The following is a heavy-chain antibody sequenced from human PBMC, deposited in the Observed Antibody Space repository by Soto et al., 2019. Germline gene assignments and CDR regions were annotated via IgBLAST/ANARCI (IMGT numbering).Heavy chain of an antibody. CDR1: GYTFTSYA. CDR2: INAGNGNT. Sequence: QVQLVQSGAEVKKPGASVKVSCKASGYTFTSYAMHWVRQAPGQRLEWMGWINAGNGNTKYSQKFQGSVTITRDTSASTAYMELSSLRSEDTAVYYCASVRDFWSGYYYFDYWGQGTLVTVSS. V-gene: IGHV1-3*01. D-gene: IGHD3-3*01. CDR3: ASVRDFWSGYYYFDY. J-gene: IGHJ4*02.